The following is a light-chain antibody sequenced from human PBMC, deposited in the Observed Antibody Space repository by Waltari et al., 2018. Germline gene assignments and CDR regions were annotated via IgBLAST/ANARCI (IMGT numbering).Light chain of an antibody. V-gene: IGLV2-23*02. CDR1: DNDVGRYNL. CDR2: EIN. Sequence: HSALTQPASVSGSPGQSITISCTGPDNDVGRYNLFSWYQHHPGKAPKLIIYEINMRPSRVSTRFSGSKSGNTASLTISGLQIEDEADYHCCSYAGSDTFHYVFGSGTQVTVL. CDR3: CSYAGSDTFHYV. J-gene: IGLJ1*01.